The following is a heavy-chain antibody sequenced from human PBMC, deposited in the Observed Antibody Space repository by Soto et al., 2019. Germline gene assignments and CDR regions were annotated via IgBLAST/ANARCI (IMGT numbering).Heavy chain of an antibody. V-gene: IGHV4-61*01. J-gene: IGHJ4*02. CDR1: GGSVSSGSYY. D-gene: IGHD6-19*01. Sequence: QVQLQESGPGLVKPSETLSLTCTVSGGSVSSGSYYWSWIRQPPGKGLEWIGYIYYSGSTNYNPSLKRRVTISVDTAKNRLSLKLSSVTAADTAGYYCAMTPDVAGLDYWGQGTLVTVSS. CDR3: AMTPDVAGLDY. CDR2: IYYSGST.